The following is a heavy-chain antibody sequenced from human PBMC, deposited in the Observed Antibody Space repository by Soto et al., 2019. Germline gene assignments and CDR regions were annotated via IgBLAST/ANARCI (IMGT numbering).Heavy chain of an antibody. V-gene: IGHV4-39*01. CDR3: AVVDSTGNWFDP. CDR2: MYYSGTT. J-gene: IGHJ5*02. Sequence: QLQLQESGPGLVKPSETLSLTCTVSGGSISSSDFYWGWLRQPPGKGLDFIGSMYYSGTTYYNPALKNRITISVDTAKNQFSLKLTSVTAADPAVYYCAVVDSTGNWFDPWGQGALVTVSS. CDR1: GGSISSSDFY. D-gene: IGHD3-22*01.